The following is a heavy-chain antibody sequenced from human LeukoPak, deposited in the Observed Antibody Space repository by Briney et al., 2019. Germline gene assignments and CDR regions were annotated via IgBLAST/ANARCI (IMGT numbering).Heavy chain of an antibody. J-gene: IGHJ4*02. V-gene: IGHV3-43*02. CDR2: ISGDGVST. Sequence: GGSLRLSCVASGLPIGDFAMHWVRQAPGQGLEWVSLISGDGVSTFFADSVKGRFSISRDNSKNSLFLEMRSLRTEDTAMYYCARESGKFDYWGQGTLVAVSS. CDR1: GLPIGDFA. CDR3: ARESGKFDY.